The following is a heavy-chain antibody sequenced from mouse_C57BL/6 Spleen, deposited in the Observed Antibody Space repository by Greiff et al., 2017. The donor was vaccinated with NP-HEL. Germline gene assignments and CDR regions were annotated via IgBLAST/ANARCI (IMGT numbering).Heavy chain of an antibody. CDR3: ARWDYYDYDVGY. CDR1: GYTFTDYN. Sequence: VQLQQSGPELVKPGASVKMSCKASGYTFTDYNMHWVKQSHGKSLEWIGYINPNNGGTSYNQKFKGKATLTVNKSSSTAYMELRSLTSEDSAVYYCARWDYYDYDVGYWGQGTTLTVSS. V-gene: IGHV1-22*01. D-gene: IGHD2-4*01. CDR2: INPNNGGT. J-gene: IGHJ2*01.